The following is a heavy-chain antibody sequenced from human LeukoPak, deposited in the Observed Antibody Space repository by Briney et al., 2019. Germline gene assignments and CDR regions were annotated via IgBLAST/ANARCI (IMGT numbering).Heavy chain of an antibody. CDR2: IYYSGST. CDR1: GGSISSSSYY. J-gene: IGHJ4*02. CDR3: ARETAMAPYYFDY. D-gene: IGHD5-18*01. V-gene: IGHV4-39*07. Sequence: SETLSLTCTVSGGSISSSSYYWGWIRQPPGKGLEWIGSIYYSGSTYYNPSLKSRVTISVDTSKNQFSLKLSSVTAADTAVYYCARETAMAPYYFDYWGQGTLVTVSS.